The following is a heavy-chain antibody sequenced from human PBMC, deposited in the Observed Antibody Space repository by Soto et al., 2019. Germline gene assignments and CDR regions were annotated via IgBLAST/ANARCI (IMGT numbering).Heavy chain of an antibody. CDR1: GFTFSSYA. V-gene: IGHV3-23*01. Sequence: EVQLLESGGGLVQPGGSLRLSCAASGFTFSSYAMSWVRQAPGKGLEWVSAISGSGGSTYYADSVKGRFTISRDNSKNTLYLQMNSLRAEDTAVYYCAKDTVRQQLTHYYYYYGMDVWGQGTTVTVSS. D-gene: IGHD4-17*01. CDR3: AKDTVRQQLTHYYYYYGMDV. J-gene: IGHJ6*02. CDR2: ISGSGGST.